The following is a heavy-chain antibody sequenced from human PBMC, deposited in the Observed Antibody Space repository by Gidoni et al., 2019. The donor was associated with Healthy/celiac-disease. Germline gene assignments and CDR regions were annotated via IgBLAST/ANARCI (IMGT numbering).Heavy chain of an antibody. CDR1: GGSISSSSYY. Sequence: QLQLQESGPGLVKPSETLSLTCTVSGGSISSSSYYWGWIRQPPGKGLEWIGSIYYSGSTYYNPSLKSRVTISVDTSKNQFSLKLSSVTAADTAVYYCARPLLMDAYYYGMDVWGQGTTVTVSS. J-gene: IGHJ6*02. V-gene: IGHV4-39*01. CDR3: ARPLLMDAYYYGMDV. D-gene: IGHD2-8*01. CDR2: IYYSGST.